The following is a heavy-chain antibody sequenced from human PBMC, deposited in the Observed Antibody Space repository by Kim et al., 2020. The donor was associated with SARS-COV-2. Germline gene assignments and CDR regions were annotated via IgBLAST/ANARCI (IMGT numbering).Heavy chain of an antibody. CDR2: IYYSGST. CDR1: GGSISSCDYY. Sequence: SETLSLTCTVSGGSISSCDYYWGWLRPPPGKGLEWIATIYYSGSTYYNPSLKGRVTISVDTSKKQFSLRLSSVTAADAAVYYCARHLRDWYFDLWGRGTL. V-gene: IGHV4-39*01. J-gene: IGHJ2*01. CDR3: ARHLRDWYFDL.